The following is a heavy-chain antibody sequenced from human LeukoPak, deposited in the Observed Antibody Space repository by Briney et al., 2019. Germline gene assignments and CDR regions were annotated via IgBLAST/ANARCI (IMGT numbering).Heavy chain of an antibody. CDR1: GGSISSGSYY. J-gene: IGHJ4*02. V-gene: IGHV4-61*02. D-gene: IGHD6-13*01. Sequence: SETLSLTCTVSGGSISSGSYYWSWIRQPAGTGLEWIGRIYTSGSTNYNPSLKSRVTISVDTSKNQFSLKLSSVTAADTAVYYCASRSIAAAGRVDYWGQGTLVTVSS. CDR2: IYTSGST. CDR3: ASRSIAAAGRVDY.